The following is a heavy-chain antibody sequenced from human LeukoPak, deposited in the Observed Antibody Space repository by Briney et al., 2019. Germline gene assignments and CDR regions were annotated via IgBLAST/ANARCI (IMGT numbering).Heavy chain of an antibody. J-gene: IGHJ4*02. CDR1: GYTFTSYG. CDR2: ISAYNGNT. V-gene: IGHV1-18*01. D-gene: IGHD6-19*01. CDR3: ARGVSIAVAGTYAY. Sequence: ASVKVSCKASGYTFTSYGISWVRQAPGQGLEWMGWISAYNGNTNYAQKLQGRVTMTTDTSTSTAYMELRSLRSDDTAVYYCARGVSIAVAGTYAYWGQGTLVTVSS.